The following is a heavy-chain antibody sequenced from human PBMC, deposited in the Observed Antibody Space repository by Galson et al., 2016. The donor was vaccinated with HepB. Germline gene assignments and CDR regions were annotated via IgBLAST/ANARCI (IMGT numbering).Heavy chain of an antibody. J-gene: IGHJ4*02. CDR3: EKGGKGISVPVDD. CDR1: GLIFSNHA. V-gene: IGHV3-30*18. Sequence: SLRLSCAASGLIFSNHAMHWARQAPGQGLEWVAVTSSDGSNEYYADSVKGRFAISRDNSKNTLYLQMNSLRPDDTAVYFCEKGGKGISVPVDDWGQGTLVTVSS. CDR2: TSSDGSNE.